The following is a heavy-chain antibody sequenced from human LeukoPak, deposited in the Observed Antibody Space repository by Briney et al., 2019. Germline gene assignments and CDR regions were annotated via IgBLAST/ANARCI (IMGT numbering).Heavy chain of an antibody. Sequence: GESLKISCKGSGYSFTNYWIGWVRQTPGKGLEWMGIINPDDSEIKYSPSLQGQVTISADKSISTAYLQWSSLKASDTAMYYCARQSGYSSGYDFDYWGQGTLVTVSS. CDR1: GYSFTNYW. V-gene: IGHV5-51*01. D-gene: IGHD5-18*01. CDR3: ARQSGYSSGYDFDY. J-gene: IGHJ4*02. CDR2: INPDDSEI.